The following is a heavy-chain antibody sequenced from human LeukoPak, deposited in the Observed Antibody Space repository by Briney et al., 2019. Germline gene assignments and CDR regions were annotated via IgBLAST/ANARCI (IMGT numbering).Heavy chain of an antibody. CDR2: ISAYNGNT. D-gene: IGHD4-23*01. CDR3: ARDDYGGNWDYYYYYMDV. V-gene: IGHV1-18*01. Sequence: GASVKVSCKASGYTFTSYGISWVRQAPGQGLEWMGWISAYNGNTNYAQKLQGRVTMTTDTSTSTAYMELRSLRSDDTAVYYCARDDYGGNWDYYYYYMDVWGKGTTVTISS. J-gene: IGHJ6*03. CDR1: GYTFTSYG.